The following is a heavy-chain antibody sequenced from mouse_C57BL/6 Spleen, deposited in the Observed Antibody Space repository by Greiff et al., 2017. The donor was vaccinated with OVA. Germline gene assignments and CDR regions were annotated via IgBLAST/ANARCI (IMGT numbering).Heavy chain of an antibody. D-gene: IGHD1-1*01. Sequence: VQLQQSGPELVKPGASVKISCKASGYSFTSYYIHWVKQRPGQGLEWIGWIYPGSGNTKYNEKFKGKATLTADTYSSTAYMQLSRLTSEDSAVYYCTSSFITAVEGGGAYWGQETLVTVSA. J-gene: IGHJ3*01. V-gene: IGHV1-66*01. CDR2: IYPGSGNT. CDR3: TSSFITAVEGGGAY. CDR1: GYSFTSYY.